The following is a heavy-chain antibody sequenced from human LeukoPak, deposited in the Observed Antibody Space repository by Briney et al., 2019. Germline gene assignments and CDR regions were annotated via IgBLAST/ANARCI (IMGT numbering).Heavy chain of an antibody. J-gene: IGHJ4*02. Sequence: GGSLRLSCAASGFTFSSYGMHWVRQAPGKGLEWVAVIWYDGSNKYYADSVKGRFTISRDNSKNTLYLQMNSLRAEDTAVYYCARYRASPVYCTNGVCPGPFDYWGQGTLVTVSS. CDR2: IWYDGSNK. CDR1: GFTFSSYG. D-gene: IGHD2-8*01. V-gene: IGHV3-33*01. CDR3: ARYRASPVYCTNGVCPGPFDY.